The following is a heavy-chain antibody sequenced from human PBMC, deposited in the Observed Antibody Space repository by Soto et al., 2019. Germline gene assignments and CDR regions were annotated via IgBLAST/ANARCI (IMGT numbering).Heavy chain of an antibody. V-gene: IGHV4-39*01. J-gene: IGHJ6*02. CDR3: ASSVYSSSPWSPYYYYYGMDV. D-gene: IGHD6-6*01. Sequence: SETLSLTCTVSGGSISSSSYYWGWIRQPPGKGLEWIGSIYYSGSTYYNPSLKSRVTISVDTSKNQFSLKLSSVTAADTAVYYCASSVYSSSPWSPYYYYYGMDVWGQGTTVTVSS. CDR1: GGSISSSSYY. CDR2: IYYSGST.